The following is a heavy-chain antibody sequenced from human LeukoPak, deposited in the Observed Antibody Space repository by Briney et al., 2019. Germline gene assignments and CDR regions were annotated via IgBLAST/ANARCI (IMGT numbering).Heavy chain of an antibody. V-gene: IGHV3-21*01. J-gene: IGHJ3*02. CDR1: GLTFSSYS. CDR2: ISSSSSYI. D-gene: IGHD2/OR15-2a*01. CDR3: ARTDSTNFDI. Sequence: PRGSLRLSCAASGLTFSSYSMNWVRQAPGKGLEWVSSISSSSSYIYYADSVKGRFTISRDNAKNSLYLQMNSLRAEDTAVYYCARTDSTNFDIWGQGTMVTVSS.